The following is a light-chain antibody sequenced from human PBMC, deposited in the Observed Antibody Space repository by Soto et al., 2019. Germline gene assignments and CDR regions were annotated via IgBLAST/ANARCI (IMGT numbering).Light chain of an antibody. CDR3: QQYNSYSQT. Sequence: IQMTQSPSTLSASVGDRVTIICRASQTISNWLAWYQQKPGKAHKXLIYKASTLESAVPSRFSGSGSGTELTLTISGLKPEDCDTYDCQQYNSYSQTFGQGTKVDIK. J-gene: IGKJ1*01. V-gene: IGKV1-5*03. CDR2: KAS. CDR1: QTISNW.